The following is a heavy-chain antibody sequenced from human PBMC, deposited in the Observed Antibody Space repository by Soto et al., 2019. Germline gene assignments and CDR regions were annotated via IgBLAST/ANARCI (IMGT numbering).Heavy chain of an antibody. CDR1: GFTFSSYC. Sequence: GGSLRLSCAASGFTFSSYCMHWVRQAPGKGLGWVAVISYDGSNKYYADSVKGRFSISRDNSKNTLYLQMNSLRAEDTAVYYCAKDRASIEYDILTGYYDYWGQGTLVTVSS. D-gene: IGHD3-9*01. CDR3: AKDRASIEYDILTGYYDY. V-gene: IGHV3-30*18. J-gene: IGHJ4*02. CDR2: ISYDGSNK.